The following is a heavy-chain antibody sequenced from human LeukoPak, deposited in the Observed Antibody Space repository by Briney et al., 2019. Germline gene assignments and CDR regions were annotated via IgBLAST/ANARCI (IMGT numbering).Heavy chain of an antibody. J-gene: IGHJ4*02. CDR1: GFTFSSYG. CDR2: ISYDGSNK. D-gene: IGHD1-26*01. Sequence: GGSLRLSCAASGFTFSSYGMHWVRQAPGKGLEWVAVISYDGSNKYYADSVKGRFTISRDNSKNTLYLQMNSLRAEDTAVYYCTRATGSFYGLGYWGQGTLVTVSS. CDR3: TRATGSFYGLGY. V-gene: IGHV3-30*03.